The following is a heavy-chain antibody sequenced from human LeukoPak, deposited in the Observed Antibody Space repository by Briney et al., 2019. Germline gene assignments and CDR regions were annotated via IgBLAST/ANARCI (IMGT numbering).Heavy chain of an antibody. CDR2: ISGSGGST. Sequence: GGSLRLSCAASGFTFDDYGMSWVRQAPGKGLEWVSAISGSGGSTYYADSVKGRFTISRDNSKNTLYLQMNSLRAEDTAVYYCAYMVRGANYWGQGTLVTVSS. CDR3: AYMVRGANY. CDR1: GFTFDDYG. D-gene: IGHD3-10*01. V-gene: IGHV3-23*01. J-gene: IGHJ4*02.